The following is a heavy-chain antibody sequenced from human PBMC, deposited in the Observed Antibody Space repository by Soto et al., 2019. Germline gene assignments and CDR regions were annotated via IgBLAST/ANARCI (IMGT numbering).Heavy chain of an antibody. J-gene: IGHJ4*02. V-gene: IGHV1-69*01. D-gene: IGHD1-26*01. CDR2: IIPIFGTA. CDR3: AIDGGKHSGGIDY. CDR1: GGTFSSYS. Sequence: QVQLVQSGAEVKKPGSSVKVSCKASGGTFSSYSINWVRQAPGQGLEWMGGIIPIFGTANYAQKFQGRVTMTADESTSTAYMEPSSLRSEDTAVYDCAIDGGKHSGGIDYWGQGTLVTVSS.